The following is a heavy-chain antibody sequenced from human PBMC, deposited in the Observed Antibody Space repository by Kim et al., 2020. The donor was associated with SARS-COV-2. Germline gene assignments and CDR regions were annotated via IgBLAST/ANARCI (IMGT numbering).Heavy chain of an antibody. Sequence: GGSLRLSCAASGLAFSSYWMFWVRQPPGKGLLWVSHIKGDGSATVYADSVTGRFTVSRDNAKNTLYLQLSTLRAEDTAVYYCATGNNWSFDYWGPGTLVTVSS. J-gene: IGHJ4*02. V-gene: IGHV3-74*01. CDR3: ATGNNWSFDY. CDR1: GLAFSSYW. CDR2: IKGDGSAT. D-gene: IGHD1-1*01.